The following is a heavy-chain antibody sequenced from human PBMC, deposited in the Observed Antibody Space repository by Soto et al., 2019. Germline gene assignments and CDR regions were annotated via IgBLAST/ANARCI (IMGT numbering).Heavy chain of an antibody. CDR3: ALLPLPHYFWSAGHYYYDTDV. CDR1: GFSLSTSGVG. D-gene: IGHD3-3*01. J-gene: IGHJ6*02. CDR2: IYWNDDK. Sequence: SGPTLVNPTQTLTLTCTFSGFSLSTSGVGVGWIRQPPGKALEWLALIYWNDDKRYSPSLKSRLTITKDTSKNQVVLTMTNMDPVDTATYYCALLPLPHYFWSAGHYYYDTDVWRHGTPVTVSS. V-gene: IGHV2-5*01.